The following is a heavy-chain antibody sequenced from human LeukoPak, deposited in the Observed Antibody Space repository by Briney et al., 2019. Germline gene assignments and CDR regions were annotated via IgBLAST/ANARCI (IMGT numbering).Heavy chain of an antibody. D-gene: IGHD3-3*01. J-gene: IGHJ4*02. CDR1: GFIFSDFY. V-gene: IGHV3-11*01. CDR3: ARSRASGEWYDALTNFDY. CDR2: ISGPGCTI. Sequence: GGSLRLSCTASGFIFSDFYMNWLRQAPGKGLEGISYISGPGCTISVKDFYRGRFTISRDNAKNSLYLQMNSLRVEDSAVYYCARSRASGEWYDALTNFDYWGQGTWVTVSS.